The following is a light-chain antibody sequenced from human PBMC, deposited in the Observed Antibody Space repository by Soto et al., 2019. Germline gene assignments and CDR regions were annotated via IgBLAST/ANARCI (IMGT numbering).Light chain of an antibody. CDR3: QQYDSYPGT. Sequence: DIQMTQSPSTLSASVGDRVTITCRASQSISSWLAWYQQKPGKAPKLLIYKASNLESGVPSRFSGSASGTEFTLTISCLQPDDFATDYCQQYDSYPGTFGQGTKVEIK. CDR1: QSISSW. CDR2: KAS. V-gene: IGKV1-5*03. J-gene: IGKJ1*01.